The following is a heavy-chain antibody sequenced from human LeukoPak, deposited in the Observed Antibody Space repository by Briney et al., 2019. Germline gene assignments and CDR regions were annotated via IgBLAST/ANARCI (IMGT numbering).Heavy chain of an antibody. CDR3: ARDQYYCGSGSYKHFDY. Sequence: SETLSLTCTVSGGSISSSSYYWGWIRQPPGKGLEWIGSIYYSGSTYYNPSLKSRVTISVDTSKNQFSLKLSSVTAADTAVYYCARDQYYCGSGSYKHFDYWGQGTLVTVSS. J-gene: IGHJ4*02. V-gene: IGHV4-39*07. D-gene: IGHD3-10*01. CDR1: GGSISSSSYY. CDR2: IYYSGST.